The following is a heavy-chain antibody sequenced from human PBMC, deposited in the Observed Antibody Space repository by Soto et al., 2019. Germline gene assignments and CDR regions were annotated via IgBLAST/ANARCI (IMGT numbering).Heavy chain of an antibody. CDR3: AGFFASRYGRDDP. CDR1: GGSFSNYY. J-gene: IGHJ5*02. D-gene: IGHD5-18*01. CDR2: IYHSGST. Sequence: QLQQWGAGLLKTSETLSLTCAVYGGSFSNYYWNWIRQPPGKGLEWIGEIYHSGSTNYMASLKGRVTISIDTSRKQFSLTLNSVTAADTALYYCAGFFASRYGRDDPWGQGTLVTVSS. V-gene: IGHV4-34*01.